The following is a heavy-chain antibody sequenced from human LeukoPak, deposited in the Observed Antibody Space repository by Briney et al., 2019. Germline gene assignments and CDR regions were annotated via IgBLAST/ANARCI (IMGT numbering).Heavy chain of an antibody. CDR1: GGTFSSYA. Sequence: GASVKVSCKASGGTFSSYAISWVRQAPGQGLEWMGGIIPIFGTANYAQKFQGRVTITADESTSTAYMELSSLRSEDTAVYYCATGPRAGDPYYFDYWGQGTLVTVSS. CDR2: IIPIFGTA. J-gene: IGHJ4*02. V-gene: IGHV1-69*13. CDR3: ATGPRAGDPYYFDY. D-gene: IGHD7-27*01.